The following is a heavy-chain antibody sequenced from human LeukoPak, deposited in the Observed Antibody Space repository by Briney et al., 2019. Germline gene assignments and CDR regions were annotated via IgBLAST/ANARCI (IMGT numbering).Heavy chain of an antibody. J-gene: IGHJ4*02. CDR2: SHYNGST. CDR3: SRGDDYKPTYFDK. D-gene: IGHD5-12*01. CDR1: GGSISTYY. V-gene: IGHV4-59*01. Sequence: PSETLSLTCTISGGSISTYYWNWIRQPPAQGMELVGYSHYNGSTNSNPSLTRQGTISVATSTYQFSLYLKSVTAAATAIYDFSRGDDYKPTYFDKWGQGTLVTVSS.